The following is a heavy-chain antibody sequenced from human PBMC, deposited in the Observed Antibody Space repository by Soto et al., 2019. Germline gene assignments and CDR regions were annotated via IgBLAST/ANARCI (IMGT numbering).Heavy chain of an antibody. CDR2: FDPDEAET. D-gene: IGHD4-17*01. V-gene: IGHV1-24*01. CDR3: TTYHCDYNFDH. Sequence: QVQLVQSGAEVKKPGASVKVSCKVSGYTLNEVAMHWVRQAPGKGLEWLGGFDPDEAETIYAQHFQGRVTMTEDTSTDTVYVELSSLRSEDTALYFCTTYHCDYNFDHWGQGTLVTVSS. CDR1: GYTLNEVA. J-gene: IGHJ5*02.